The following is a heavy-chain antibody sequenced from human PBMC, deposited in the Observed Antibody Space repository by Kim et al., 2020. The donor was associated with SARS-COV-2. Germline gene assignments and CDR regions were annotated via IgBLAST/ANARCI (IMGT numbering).Heavy chain of an antibody. CDR3: AKDRGYYASYGKFDY. Sequence: DSAKGRITISRDNSKTTLYLRMNSLRAEDTAVYYCAKDRGYYASYGKFDYWGQGTLVTVSS. D-gene: IGHD3-10*01. J-gene: IGHJ4*02. V-gene: IGHV3-23*01.